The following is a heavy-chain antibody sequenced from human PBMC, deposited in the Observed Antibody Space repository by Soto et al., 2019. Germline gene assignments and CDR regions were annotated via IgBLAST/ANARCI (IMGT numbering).Heavy chain of an antibody. CDR3: ARDSVQLWFSPLVN. CDR1: GFTFSSYW. J-gene: IGHJ4*02. D-gene: IGHD5-18*01. Sequence: GGSLRLSCAASGFTFSSYWMSWVRQAPGKGLEWVANIKQDGSEKYYVDSVKGRFTISRDNAKNSLYLQMNSLRAEDTAVYYCARDSVQLWFSPLVNWGQGTLVTVSS. CDR2: IKQDGSEK. V-gene: IGHV3-7*01.